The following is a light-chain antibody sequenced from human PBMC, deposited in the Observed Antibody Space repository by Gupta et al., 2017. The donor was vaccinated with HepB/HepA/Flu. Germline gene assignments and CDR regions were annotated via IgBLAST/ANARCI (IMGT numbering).Light chain of an antibody. J-gene: IGKJ1*01. Sequence: EVLLTQSPGTLSLSPGKRGTLSCRASQTISINFLVWYQQKPGQAPRLLFYATSRATDVPDRFSGSGSGTDFTLTIDRLEPEDVAVYYCQQYAASPYTFGQGTKVEIK. V-gene: IGKV3-20*01. CDR3: QQYAASPYT. CDR2: ATS. CDR1: QTISINF.